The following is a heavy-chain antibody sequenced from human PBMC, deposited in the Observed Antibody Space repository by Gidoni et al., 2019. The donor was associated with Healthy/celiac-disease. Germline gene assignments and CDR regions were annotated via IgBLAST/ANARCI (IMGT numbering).Heavy chain of an antibody. CDR1: GFTFSSYG. Sequence: QVQLVESGGGVVQPGRSLRRSGAASGFTFSSYGMHWVRQAPGQGLEWVAVIWYDGSNKYYADSLKGRFTISRDNSKNTLYLQMNSLRAEDTAVYYCARYCGGDCYPGMDVWGKGTTVTVSS. V-gene: IGHV3-33*08. D-gene: IGHD2-21*01. J-gene: IGHJ6*04. CDR2: IWYDGSNK. CDR3: ARYCGGDCYPGMDV.